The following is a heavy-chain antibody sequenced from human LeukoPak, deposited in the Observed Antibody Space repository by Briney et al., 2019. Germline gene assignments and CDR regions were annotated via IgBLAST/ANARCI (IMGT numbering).Heavy chain of an antibody. V-gene: IGHV6-1*01. Sequence: PSETLSLTCAISGDSVSSNSAAWNWIRQSPSRGLEWLGRTYYRSMWSNDYAVSVKSRITINPDTSKSQFSLHLNSVTPEDTAVYYCARDRHGHWGFDPWGQGTLVTVSS. CDR1: GDSVSSNSAA. CDR2: TYYRSMWSN. J-gene: IGHJ5*02. D-gene: IGHD7-27*01. CDR3: ARDRHGHWGFDP.